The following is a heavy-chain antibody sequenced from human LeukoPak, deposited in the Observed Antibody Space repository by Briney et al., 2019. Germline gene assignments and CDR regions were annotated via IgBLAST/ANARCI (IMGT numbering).Heavy chain of an antibody. V-gene: IGHV4-34*01. J-gene: IGHJ6*03. Sequence: SETLSLTCAVRGRSSSIHYWSGIGQSPGKGLEGRGEINDSGSTKINPSLKSRVSISIDTSKNQFSLKMSSVTAADTAVYYCARDKLREEWLGTRYMDVWGKGTTVIVSS. D-gene: IGHD6-19*01. CDR1: GRSSSIHY. CDR3: ARDKLREEWLGTRYMDV. CDR2: INDSGST.